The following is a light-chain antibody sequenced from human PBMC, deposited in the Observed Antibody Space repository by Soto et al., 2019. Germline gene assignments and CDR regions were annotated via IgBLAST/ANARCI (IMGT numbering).Light chain of an antibody. J-gene: IGLJ1*01. V-gene: IGLV2-8*01. CDR1: SSDVGGYNY. Sequence: ALTQPPSASGSPGQSVTVSCTGTSSDVGGYNYVSWYQQHPGKAPKLMIYEVTKRPSGVPDRFSGSKSGNTASLTVSGLQAEDEADYYCSSYAGSNNYVFRTGTKVTVL. CDR2: EVT. CDR3: SSYAGSNNYV.